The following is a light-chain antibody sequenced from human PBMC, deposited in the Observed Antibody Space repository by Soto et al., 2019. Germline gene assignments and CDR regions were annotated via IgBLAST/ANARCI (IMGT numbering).Light chain of an antibody. CDR2: GAS. J-gene: IGKJ5*01. CDR3: QQLNAYPLT. Sequence: AILMTPSPSSLSASTGDTVTITCRASQGISSYLAWYQQKPAKAPKLLIYGASTLQSGVPARFSGSGSGTDFTLTISNLQPEDFATYYCQQLNAYPLTFGQGRRLESK. V-gene: IGKV1-8*01. CDR1: QGISSY.